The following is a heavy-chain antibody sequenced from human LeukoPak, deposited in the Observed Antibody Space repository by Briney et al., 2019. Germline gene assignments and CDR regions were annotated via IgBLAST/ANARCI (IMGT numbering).Heavy chain of an antibody. J-gene: IGHJ4*02. CDR3: AHRPDDVRGVVVTFDS. CDR2: LYWEYDK. CDR1: GFSLTTHGVG. Sequence: GATLVKPTQTLTLTCSFSGFSLTTHGVGVGWIRQPPGKGLEWLGKLYWEYDKRYRPYLRRRLTITKDTYKNQVVLAITNMDPVDTATYYCAHRPDDVRGVVVTFDSWGQGTLVTVSS. V-gene: IGHV2-5*02. D-gene: IGHD3-10*02.